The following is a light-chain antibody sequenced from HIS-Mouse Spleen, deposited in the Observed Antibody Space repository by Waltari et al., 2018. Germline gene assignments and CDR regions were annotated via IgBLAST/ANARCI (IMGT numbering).Light chain of an antibody. Sequence: SYDLTQPPSVSVSPGQTARITCSGDALPNKYAYWYQQKSGQAPGLVIYEDSKRPSGITERFSGSSSGTMATLTISGAQVEDEADYYCYSTDSSGNHRVFGGGTKLTVL. CDR1: ALPNKY. CDR3: YSTDSSGNHRV. J-gene: IGLJ2*01. V-gene: IGLV3-10*01. CDR2: EDS.